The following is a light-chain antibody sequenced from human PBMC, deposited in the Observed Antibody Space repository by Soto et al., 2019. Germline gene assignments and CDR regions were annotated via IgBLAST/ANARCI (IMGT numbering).Light chain of an antibody. CDR2: EVS. V-gene: IGLV2-14*01. CDR3: RSYTSSSSDYV. CDR1: SSDVGGYHY. Sequence: QSALTQPASVSGSPGQSITISCTGTSSDVGGYHYVSWYQQHTGKAPKLMIYEVSNRPSGVSNRFSGSKSGNTAALTISGLQAEDEADYYCRSYTSSSSDYVFGTGTKLTVL. J-gene: IGLJ1*01.